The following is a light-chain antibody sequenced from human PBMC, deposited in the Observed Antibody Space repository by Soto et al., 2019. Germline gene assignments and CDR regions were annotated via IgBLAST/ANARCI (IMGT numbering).Light chain of an antibody. Sequence: QSALTQPASVSGSPGQSITISCTGTSSNVGGYNYVSWYQQHPGKVPKLMIYDVSNRPSGVSNRFSGSKSGNTASLTISGLQAEDEADYYCSSYPNTVDVFGTGTKVTVL. CDR2: DVS. V-gene: IGLV2-14*01. CDR1: SSNVGGYNY. J-gene: IGLJ1*01. CDR3: SSYPNTVDV.